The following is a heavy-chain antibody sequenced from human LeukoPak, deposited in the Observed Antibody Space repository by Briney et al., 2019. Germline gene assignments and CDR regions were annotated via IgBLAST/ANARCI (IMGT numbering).Heavy chain of an antibody. Sequence: ASMKVSCKVSGYTLPDLPMHWARQAPGRGFEWMGSFDPADGETVYAQKFQGRVTMTADTSTDTVYMELSSLRSEDTAVYYCARNREVDDSNGAFEIWGRGTMVTVS. J-gene: IGHJ3*02. CDR1: GYTLPDLP. D-gene: IGHD3-22*01. CDR2: FDPADGET. CDR3: ARNREVDDSNGAFEI. V-gene: IGHV1-24*01.